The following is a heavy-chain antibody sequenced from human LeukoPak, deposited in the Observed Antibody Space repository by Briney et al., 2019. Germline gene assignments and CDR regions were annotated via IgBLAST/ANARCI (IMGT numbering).Heavy chain of an antibody. CDR3: ARDYDFWSAYFDY. D-gene: IGHD3-3*01. CDR1: GFTFSSYW. V-gene: IGHV3-7*01. J-gene: IGHJ4*02. Sequence: GGSLRLSCAASGFTFSSYWMSWVRQAPGKGLEWVANIKQDGSEKYYVDSVKGRFTISRDNAKNSLYLQMNSLRAEDTAVYYCARDYDFWSAYFDYWGQGTLVTVSS. CDR2: IKQDGSEK.